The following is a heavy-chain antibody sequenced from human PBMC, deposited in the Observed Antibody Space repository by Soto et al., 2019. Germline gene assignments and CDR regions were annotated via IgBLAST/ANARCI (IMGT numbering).Heavy chain of an antibody. CDR1: GYTFTSYY. V-gene: IGHV1-18*04. J-gene: IGHJ4*02. Sequence: ASVKVSCKASGYTFTSYYMHWVRHAPGQGLEWMGRISAYNGNTNYAQKLQGRVTMTTDTSTSTAYMELRSLRSDDTAVYYCARDRDYYDSSGSNPFDYWGQGTLVTVSS. D-gene: IGHD3-22*01. CDR2: ISAYNGNT. CDR3: ARDRDYYDSSGSNPFDY.